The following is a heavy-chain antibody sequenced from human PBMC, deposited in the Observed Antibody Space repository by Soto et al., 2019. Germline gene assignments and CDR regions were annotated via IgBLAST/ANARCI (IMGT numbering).Heavy chain of an antibody. CDR2: IRSKANSYAT. J-gene: IGHJ6*03. Sequence: HPGGSLRLSCAASGFTFSGSAMHWVRQASGKGLEWVGRIRSKANSYATAYAASVKGRFTISRDDSKNTAYLQMNSLKTEDTAVYYCTRLPGTAPYYYYMDVWGKGTTVTVSS. V-gene: IGHV3-73*01. CDR1: GFTFSGSA. CDR3: TRLPGTAPYYYYMDV. D-gene: IGHD1-1*01.